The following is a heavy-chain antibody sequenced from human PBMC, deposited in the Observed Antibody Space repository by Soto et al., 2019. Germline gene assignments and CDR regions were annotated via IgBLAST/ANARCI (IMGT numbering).Heavy chain of an antibody. CDR1: GGTFSSYA. CDR3: ARDASGSHRRGDWFDP. V-gene: IGHV1-69*01. CDR2: IIPIFGTA. Sequence: QVQLVQSGAEVKKPGSSVKVSCKASGGTFSSYAISRVRQAPGPRLEWMGGIIPIFGTANYAQKVQGRVTISADESTSTAYMERSSVRSEDKAVYYCARDASGSHRRGDWFDPWGQGTLVTVSS. J-gene: IGHJ5*02. D-gene: IGHD1-26*01.